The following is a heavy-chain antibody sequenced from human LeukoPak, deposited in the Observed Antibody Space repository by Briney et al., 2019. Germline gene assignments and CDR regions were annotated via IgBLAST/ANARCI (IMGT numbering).Heavy chain of an antibody. CDR2: INSDGRTT. V-gene: IGHV3-74*01. J-gene: IGHJ4*02. D-gene: IGHD3-10*01. CDR1: GFIFSSFW. Sequence: GGSLRLSCAASGFIFSSFWMHWVREVPGKGLVWVSHINSDGRTTDYADSVRGRFTISRDNAKHTLYLQMNRLTVEDTAVYYCGRGMRDYYGLDYWGQGFLVTVSS. CDR3: GRGMRDYYGLDY.